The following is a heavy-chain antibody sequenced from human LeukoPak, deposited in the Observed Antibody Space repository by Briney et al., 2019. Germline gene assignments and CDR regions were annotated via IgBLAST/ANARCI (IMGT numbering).Heavy chain of an antibody. V-gene: IGHV4-4*07. Sequence: SETLSLTCTVSGGSISSYYWSWIRQPAGKGLEWIGRIYTSGSTNYNPSLKSRVTMSVDTSKNQFSLKPSSVTAADTAVYYCARESYDFWRTNWFDPWGQGTLVTVSS. CDR1: GGSISSYY. D-gene: IGHD3-3*01. CDR2: IYTSGST. CDR3: ARESYDFWRTNWFDP. J-gene: IGHJ5*02.